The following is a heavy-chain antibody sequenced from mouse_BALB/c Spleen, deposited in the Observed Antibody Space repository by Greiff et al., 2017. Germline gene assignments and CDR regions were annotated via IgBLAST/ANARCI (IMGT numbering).Heavy chain of an antibody. J-gene: IGHJ3*01. CDR1: GFNIKDYY. D-gene: IGHD2-10*01. CDR3: NPYYGNVAY. CDR2: IDPENGDT. Sequence: EVKLVESGAELVRPGALVKLSCKASGFNIKDYYMHWVKQRPEQGLEWIGWIDPENGDTEYAPKFQGKATMTADTSSNTAYLQLSSLTSEDTAVYYCNPYYGNVAYWGQGTLVTVSA. V-gene: IGHV14-4*02.